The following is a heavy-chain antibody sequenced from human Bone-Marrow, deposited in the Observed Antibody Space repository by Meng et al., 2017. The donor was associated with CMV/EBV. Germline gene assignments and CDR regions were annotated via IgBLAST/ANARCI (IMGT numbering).Heavy chain of an antibody. CDR3: ARGCPIQTNRVCYPNWFDH. J-gene: IGHJ5*02. Sequence: SLSGYYWSWMRQPPGKGLEWIGESKHGGSTNYNPSLKSRVTISIDKSKNHFSLKLSSLTAADTAVYYCARGCPIQTNRVCYPNWFDHWGQGTLVTVSS. V-gene: IGHV4-34*01. D-gene: IGHD2-8*01. CDR1: SLSGYY. CDR2: SKHGGST.